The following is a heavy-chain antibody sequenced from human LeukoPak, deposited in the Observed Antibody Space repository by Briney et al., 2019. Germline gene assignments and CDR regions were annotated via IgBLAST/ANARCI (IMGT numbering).Heavy chain of an antibody. J-gene: IGHJ4*02. D-gene: IGHD6-19*01. Sequence: APVKVSCKVSGYTFTGYYMHWVRQAPGQGLEWMGWINPNSGGTNYAQKFQGRVTMIRDTSISTAYMELSRLRSDDTAVYYCARGGSDPQGGFDYWGQGTLVTVSS. CDR1: GYTFTGYY. V-gene: IGHV1-2*02. CDR3: ARGGSDPQGGFDY. CDR2: INPNSGGT.